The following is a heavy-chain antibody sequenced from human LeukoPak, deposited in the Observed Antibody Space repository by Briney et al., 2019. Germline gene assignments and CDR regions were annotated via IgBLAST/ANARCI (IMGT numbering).Heavy chain of an antibody. D-gene: IGHD1-26*01. CDR2: INPNSGGT. V-gene: IGHV1-2*04. CDR3: ARDRDSGSYYYIDY. Sequence: GASVKVSCKASGYTFTGYYMHWVRQAPGQGLEWMGWINPNSGGTSYAQKFQGWVTMTRDTSISTAYMELSRLRSDDTAVYYCARDRDSGSYYYIDYWGQGTLVTVSS. CDR1: GYTFTGYY. J-gene: IGHJ4*02.